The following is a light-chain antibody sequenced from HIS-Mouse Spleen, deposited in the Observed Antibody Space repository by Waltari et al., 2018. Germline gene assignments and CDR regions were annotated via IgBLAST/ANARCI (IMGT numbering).Light chain of an antibody. CDR1: SRDVGGYNF. J-gene: IGLJ2*01. Sequence: QSALTQPASVSGSPGQSITLPCTGTSRDVGGYNFVSWYQQHPGKAPKLMIYDVSNRPSGVSNRFSGFKSGNTASLTIYGLQAEDEADYYCSSYTSSSFNVVFGGGTKLTVL. CDR2: DVS. CDR3: SSYTSSSFNVV. V-gene: IGLV2-14*03.